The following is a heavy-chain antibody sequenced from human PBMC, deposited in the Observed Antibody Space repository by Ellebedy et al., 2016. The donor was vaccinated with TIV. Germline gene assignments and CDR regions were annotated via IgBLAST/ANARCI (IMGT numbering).Heavy chain of an antibody. CDR2: ISADGSST. D-gene: IGHD3-22*01. CDR3: AKGSSSGFNYDRVGFEY. Sequence: GESLKISCAASGFSFSAFAMHWVRQAPGKGLEWLSVISADGSSTYHADSVKGRFTITRDNSKNTLYLQMSRLRTEDTDVYFCAKGSSSGFNYDRVGFEYWGQGTLVTVSS. J-gene: IGHJ4*02. CDR1: GFSFSAFA. V-gene: IGHV3-23*01.